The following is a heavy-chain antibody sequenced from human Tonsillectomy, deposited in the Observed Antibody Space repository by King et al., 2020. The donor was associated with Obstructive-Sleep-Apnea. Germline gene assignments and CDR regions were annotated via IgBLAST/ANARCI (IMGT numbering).Heavy chain of an antibody. V-gene: IGHV3-23*04. CDR3: SRWLRSTMKTYRFDS. D-gene: IGHD5-12*01. J-gene: IGHJ4*02. CDR1: GFTFRSYG. CDR2: LGGSGCVT. Sequence: VQLVESGGGLVQPGGSLTLSCAASGFTFRSYGMSWVRQAPGQGLEWVSSLGGSGCVTYYRGSVKGRFSVAGDFSKNMVYLQMSSLRVEDTAVYFCSRWLRSTMKTYRFDSWGQGTLVTVSS.